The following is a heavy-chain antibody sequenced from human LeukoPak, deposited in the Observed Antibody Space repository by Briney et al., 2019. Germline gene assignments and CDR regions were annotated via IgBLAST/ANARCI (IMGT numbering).Heavy chain of an antibody. D-gene: IGHD7-27*01. J-gene: IGHJ6*03. Sequence: GGSLRLSCAASGFTFSSYAIHWVRQAPGKGLEWVAVISHDGSKKYYADSVKGRFTISRDNSKNTLYLQMNSLKPEDTAVYYCARDSNPSNWGNRMDVWGKGITVTVSS. V-gene: IGHV3-30*04. CDR3: ARDSNPSNWGNRMDV. CDR2: ISHDGSKK. CDR1: GFTFSSYA.